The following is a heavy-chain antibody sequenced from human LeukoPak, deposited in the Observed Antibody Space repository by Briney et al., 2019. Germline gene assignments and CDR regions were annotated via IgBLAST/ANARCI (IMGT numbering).Heavy chain of an antibody. D-gene: IGHD5-24*01. CDR2: IYSGGST. J-gene: IGHJ6*03. Sequence: GRSLRLSCAASAFTFSSYSMTWVRQAPGKGLEWVSVIYSGGSTYYADSVKGRFTISRDNSKNTLYLQMNSLRAEDTAVYYCAREEMATSKYYYYYYYMDVWGKGTTVTVSS. CDR1: AFTFSSYS. V-gene: IGHV3-66*02. CDR3: AREEMATSKYYYYYYYMDV.